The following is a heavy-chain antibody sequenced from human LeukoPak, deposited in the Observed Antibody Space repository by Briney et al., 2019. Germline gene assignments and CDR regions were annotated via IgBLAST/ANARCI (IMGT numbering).Heavy chain of an antibody. CDR2: IYTSGST. V-gene: IGHV4-61*02. CDR1: GDSISSGSYD. Sequence: SQTLSLTCTVSGDSISSGSYDWSWTRQPAGKGLEWIGRIYTSGSTNYNPSLKSRVTISVDTSKNQFSLKLSSVTAADTAVYYCAREGVVVPAAMIWFDPWGQGTLVTVSS. J-gene: IGHJ5*02. CDR3: AREGVVVPAAMIWFDP. D-gene: IGHD2-2*01.